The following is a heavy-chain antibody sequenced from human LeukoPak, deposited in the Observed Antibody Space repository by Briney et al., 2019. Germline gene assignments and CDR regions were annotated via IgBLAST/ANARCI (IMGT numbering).Heavy chain of an antibody. CDR2: ISYDGSNK. Sequence: GGSLRLSCAASGFTFSSYAMSWVRQAPGKGLEWVAVISYDGSNKYYADSVKGRFTISRDNSKNTLYLQMNSLRAEDTAVYYCAKHHDSHLDYWGQGTLVTVSS. J-gene: IGHJ4*02. CDR1: GFTFSSYA. D-gene: IGHD3-22*01. CDR3: AKHHDSHLDY. V-gene: IGHV3-30*18.